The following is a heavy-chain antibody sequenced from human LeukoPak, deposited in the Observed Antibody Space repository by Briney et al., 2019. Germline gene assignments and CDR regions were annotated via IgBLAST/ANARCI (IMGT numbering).Heavy chain of an antibody. V-gene: IGHV3-23*01. CDR2: ISNSGGST. D-gene: IGHD2-15*01. CDR3: TPSWARGFDY. Sequence: GGSLRLSCAASGFTFSTYAMSWVRQAPGKGLEWVSVISNSGGSTYYADSVKGRFTISRDNSKNTLYLQMNSLRAEDTAVYYCTPSWARGFDYWGQGTLVTVS. J-gene: IGHJ4*02. CDR1: GFTFSTYA.